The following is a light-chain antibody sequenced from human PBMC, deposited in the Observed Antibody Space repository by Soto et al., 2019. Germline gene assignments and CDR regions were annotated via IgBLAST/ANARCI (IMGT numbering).Light chain of an antibody. Sequence: QAARTEPAWVSGSPGQAIAISCTGTSSDVGGYTYVSWYQQHPGKAPKLIIYEVSNRPSGVSNRFSGSRSGSTASLTISGLQAEDEADYYCNSYTSGSTYVFGTGTKVTVL. V-gene: IGLV2-14*01. CDR3: NSYTSGSTYV. J-gene: IGLJ1*01. CDR1: SSDVGGYTY. CDR2: EVS.